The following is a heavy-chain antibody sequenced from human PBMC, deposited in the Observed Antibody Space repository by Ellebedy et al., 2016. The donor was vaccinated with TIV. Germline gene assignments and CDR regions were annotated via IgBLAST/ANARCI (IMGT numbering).Heavy chain of an antibody. CDR3: ATNRQVGDF. CDR1: GFTFSNAW. V-gene: IGHV3-15*01. Sequence: GESLKISCVASGFTFSNAWMSWVRQAPGKGLEWVGRIKSKTDGGTTDFAAPVKGRFTISRDDSKNTLYLQMNSLKTEDTAVYYCATNRQVGDFWGQGTLVTVSS. CDR2: IKSKTDGGTT. J-gene: IGHJ4*02.